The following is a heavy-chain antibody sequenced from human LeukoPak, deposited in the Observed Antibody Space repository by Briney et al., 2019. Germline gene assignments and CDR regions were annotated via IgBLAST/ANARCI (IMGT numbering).Heavy chain of an antibody. D-gene: IGHD3-22*01. V-gene: IGHV3-21*01. J-gene: IGHJ4*02. CDR3: ARDGYSIGYFYDL. CDR2: IRSEASYI. CDR1: GFTSSRSS. Sequence: PGGSLRLSCVGSGFTSSRSSMNCVRQAPGKGPEWVSSIRSEASYIYYADSLKGRFTISRDNAKNPVFLQMNSLRAGDTAVYYCARDGYSIGYFYDLWGQGTLVTVSS.